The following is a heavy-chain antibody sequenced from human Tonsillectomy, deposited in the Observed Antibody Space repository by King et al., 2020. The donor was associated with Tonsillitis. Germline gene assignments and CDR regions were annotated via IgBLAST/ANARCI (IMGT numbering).Heavy chain of an antibody. CDR3: AQDLVAVAVSNCFDY. CDR1: GFTFSSYA. Sequence: VQLVESGGGLVQPGGSLRLSCAASGFTFSSYAMSWVRQAPGKGLEWVSVIYSGGSSTYYADSVKGRFTISRDNSKNKLYLQMKRLRAEDTAVYYCAQDLVAVAVSNCFDYWGQGTLVTVSS. CDR2: IYSGGSST. J-gene: IGHJ4*02. V-gene: IGHV3-23*03. D-gene: IGHD6-19*01.